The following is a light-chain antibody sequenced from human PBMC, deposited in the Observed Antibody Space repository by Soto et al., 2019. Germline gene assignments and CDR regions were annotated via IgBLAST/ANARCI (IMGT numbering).Light chain of an antibody. V-gene: IGKV3-20*01. CDR2: GAS. CDR3: QQYGNSLPWT. Sequence: EIVLTQSPGTLSLSPGERATLYCRASQSVSNNYLGWYQQKPGQAPRLLVYGASRRATGIPDRFSGSGSGTDFTLTISGLEAEDFAVYYCQQYGNSLPWTFGQGTKVDIK. CDR1: QSVSNNY. J-gene: IGKJ1*01.